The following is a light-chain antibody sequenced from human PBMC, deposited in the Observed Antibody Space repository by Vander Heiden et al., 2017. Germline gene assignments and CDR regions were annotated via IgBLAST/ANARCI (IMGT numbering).Light chain of an antibody. CDR2: EGS. CDR1: SSDVGGYNL. J-gene: IGLJ2*01. CDR3: CSYAGSRV. V-gene: IGLV2-23*01. Sequence: QSSPTQPASVSGSPGQSITITCTGTSSDVGGYNLCSWYQHHPGKAPKLMIYEGSKRPSGVSNRFSGSKSGNTASLTISGLQAEDEADYYCCSYAGSRVFGGGTKLTVL.